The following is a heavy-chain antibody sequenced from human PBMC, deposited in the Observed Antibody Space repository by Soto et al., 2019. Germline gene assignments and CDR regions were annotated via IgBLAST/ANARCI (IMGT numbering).Heavy chain of an antibody. CDR1: GDSVSSNSAA. CDR2: TYYRSKWYN. Sequence: SQTLSLTCAISGDSVSSNSAAWNWIRQSPSRGLEWLGRTYYRSKWYNDYAVSVKSRITINPDTSKNQFSLQLNSVTPEDTAVYYCARDDRFVNAPGATRGLRYFDYWGRGTLVDVCS. D-gene: IGHD1-26*01. V-gene: IGHV6-1*01. J-gene: IGHJ4*02. CDR3: ARDDRFVNAPGATRGLRYFDY.